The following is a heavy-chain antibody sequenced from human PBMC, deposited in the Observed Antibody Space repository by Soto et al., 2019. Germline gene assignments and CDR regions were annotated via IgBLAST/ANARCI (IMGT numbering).Heavy chain of an antibody. CDR1: GFTFSSYA. J-gene: IGHJ6*02. V-gene: IGHV3-23*01. CDR3: AKKGMDYGGNDYYYYGMDV. D-gene: IGHD4-17*01. CDR2: ISGSGCST. Sequence: QAGGSLRLSCAASGFTFSSYAMGWVRQAPGKGLEWVSAISGSGCSTYYADSVKGRFTISRDNSKNTLYLQMNSLRAEDTAVYYCAKKGMDYGGNDYYYYGMDVWGQGTTVTVSS.